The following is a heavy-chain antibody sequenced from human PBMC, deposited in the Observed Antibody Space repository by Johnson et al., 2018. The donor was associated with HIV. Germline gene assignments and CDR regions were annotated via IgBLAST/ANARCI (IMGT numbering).Heavy chain of an antibody. Sequence: VQLVESGGGVVRPGGSLRLSCAASGFTFSSYWMSWVRQAPGKGLEWVSYISSSGSTIYYADSVKGRFTISRDNAKNSLYLQMNSLRAEDTALYYCARDPPPRSSGSDAFDIWGQGTMVTVSS. CDR2: ISSSGSTI. CDR1: GFTFSSYW. V-gene: IGHV3-48*04. J-gene: IGHJ3*02. D-gene: IGHD6-19*01. CDR3: ARDPPPRSSGSDAFDI.